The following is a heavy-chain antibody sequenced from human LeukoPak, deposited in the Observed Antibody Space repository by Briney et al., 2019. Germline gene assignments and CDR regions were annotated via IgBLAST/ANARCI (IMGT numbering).Heavy chain of an antibody. CDR1: GFTFSDYY. CDR3: AKMSVWFGEAYAADV. CDR2: ISSSGSTI. Sequence: PGGSLRLSCAASGFTFSDYYMSWIRQAPGKGLEWVSYISSSGSTIYYADSVKGRFTISRDNSKNTLYLQMNSLRAEDTAVYYCAKMSVWFGEAYAADVWGKGTTVTISS. J-gene: IGHJ6*04. V-gene: IGHV3-11*01. D-gene: IGHD3-10*01.